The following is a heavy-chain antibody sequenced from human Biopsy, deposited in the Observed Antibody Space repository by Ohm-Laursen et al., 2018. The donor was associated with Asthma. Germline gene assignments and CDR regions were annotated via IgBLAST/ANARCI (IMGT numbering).Heavy chain of an antibody. D-gene: IGHD6-19*01. Sequence: SLRLSCSASGFTVSRDHMFWVRQAPGKGLEWVSVIYSGGTSHTAASVRGRFTISRDFSKNTLHLRMHSLRVEDTAVYYCARGDSSGWSHYYFDYWGQGTLVTVSS. V-gene: IGHV3-53*01. CDR2: IYSGGTS. J-gene: IGHJ4*02. CDR1: GFTVSRDH. CDR3: ARGDSSGWSHYYFDY.